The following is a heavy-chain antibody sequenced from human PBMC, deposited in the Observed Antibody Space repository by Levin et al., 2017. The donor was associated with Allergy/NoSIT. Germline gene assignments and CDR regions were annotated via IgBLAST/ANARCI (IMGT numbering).Heavy chain of an antibody. V-gene: IGHV3-23*01. CDR1: GFTFSSYA. J-gene: IGHJ4*02. CDR3: AKDPPYSSSWYQKTGDY. Sequence: GGSLRLSCAASGFTFSSYAMSWVRQAPGKGLEWVSAISGSGGSTYYADSVKGRFTISRDNSKNTLYLQMNSLRAEDTAVYYCAKDPPYSSSWYQKTGDYWGQGTLVTVSS. CDR2: ISGSGGST. D-gene: IGHD6-13*01.